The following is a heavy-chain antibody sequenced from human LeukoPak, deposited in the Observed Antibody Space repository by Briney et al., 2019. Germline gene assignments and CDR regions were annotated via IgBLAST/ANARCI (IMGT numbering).Heavy chain of an antibody. D-gene: IGHD2-21*02. J-gene: IGHJ3*02. CDR2: INPNSGGT. CDR3: ARDAYCGGDCYSLVDAFDI. Sequence: ASVKVSCKASGDTFTGYYMHWVRQAPGQGLEWMGWINPNSGGTNYAQKFQGRVTMTRDTSISTAYMELSRLRSDDTAVYYCARDAYCGGDCYSLVDAFDIWGQGTMVTVSS. CDR1: GDTFTGYY. V-gene: IGHV1-2*02.